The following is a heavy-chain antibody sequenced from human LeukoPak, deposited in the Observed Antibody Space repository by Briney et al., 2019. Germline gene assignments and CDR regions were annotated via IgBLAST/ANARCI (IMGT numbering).Heavy chain of an antibody. V-gene: IGHV3-53*01. CDR1: GFTVSSDS. Sequence: TGGSLRLSCAASGFTVSSDSMTWVRRAPGKGLEWVSLIYSGGATYYADSVKGRFTVSRDNSRSTLYLQMNSLRAEDTAVYYCARGLMGAAYCFDPWGQGTLVTVSS. CDR2: IYSGGAT. D-gene: IGHD1-26*01. CDR3: ARGLMGAAYCFDP. J-gene: IGHJ5*02.